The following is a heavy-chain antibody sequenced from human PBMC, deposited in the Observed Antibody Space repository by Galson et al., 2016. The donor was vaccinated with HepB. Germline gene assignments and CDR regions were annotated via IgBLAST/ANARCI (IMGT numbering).Heavy chain of an antibody. J-gene: IGHJ3*02. V-gene: IGHV5-51*01. CDR2: ICPGGSNT. Sequence: QSGAEVKKPGESLKISCKGSGYSFSTYWIAWVRQTPGKGLEWMGIICPGGSNTRYSPSFRGQVTISADKSISTAYLQWSSLKASDSAIYYCARRIGSGDYPDPTFDIWGQGTMVTVSS. CDR1: GYSFSTYW. D-gene: IGHD3-22*01. CDR3: ARRIGSGDYPDPTFDI.